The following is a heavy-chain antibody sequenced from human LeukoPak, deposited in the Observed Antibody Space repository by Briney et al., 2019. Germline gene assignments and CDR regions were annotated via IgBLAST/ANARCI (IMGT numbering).Heavy chain of an antibody. CDR2: INPNSGGI. Sequence: ASVKVSCKASGYTFTGYYMHWVRQAPGQGLEWMGWINPNSGGINYAQKFQGRVTMTRDTSISTAYMELSRLRSDDTAVYYCARDGSLDAFDIWGQGTMVTVSS. V-gene: IGHV1-2*02. CDR1: GYTFTGYY. J-gene: IGHJ3*02. D-gene: IGHD6-13*01. CDR3: ARDGSLDAFDI.